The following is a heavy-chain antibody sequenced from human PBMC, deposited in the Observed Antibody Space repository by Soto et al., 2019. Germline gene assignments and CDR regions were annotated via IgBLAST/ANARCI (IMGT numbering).Heavy chain of an antibody. CDR3: ARGLHCSITSCQIPQLFDY. Sequence: GASVKVSCTASGYTFRSYGISWVRQAPGQGLEWMGWISGYNGNTYYAQNIQDRVTMTTDTSTSTVYMELRSLRSDDTAVYYCARGLHCSITSCQIPQLFDYWGKGTQVTVSS. CDR2: ISGYNGNT. J-gene: IGHJ4*01. V-gene: IGHV1-18*01. CDR1: GYTFRSYG. D-gene: IGHD2-2*01.